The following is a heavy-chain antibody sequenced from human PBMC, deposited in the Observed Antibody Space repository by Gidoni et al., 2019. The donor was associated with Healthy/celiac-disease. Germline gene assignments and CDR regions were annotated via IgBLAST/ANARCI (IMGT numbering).Heavy chain of an antibody. CDR2: ISSSSSYI. D-gene: IGHD5-18*01. CDR1: GFTFSSYS. J-gene: IGHJ6*02. Sequence: EVQLVESGGGLVKPGGCLRLSCAASGFTFSSYSMNWVRQAPGKGLEWVSSISSSSSYIYYADSVKGRFTISRDNAKNSLYLQMNSLRAEDTAVYYCARDTSRDTAMPNYYYYGMDVWGQGTTVTVSS. V-gene: IGHV3-21*01. CDR3: ARDTSRDTAMPNYYYYGMDV.